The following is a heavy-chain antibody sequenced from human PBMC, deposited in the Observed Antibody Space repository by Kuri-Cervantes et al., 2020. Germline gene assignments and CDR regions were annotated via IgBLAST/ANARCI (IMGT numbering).Heavy chain of an antibody. J-gene: IGHJ6*03. V-gene: IGHV3-30*03. D-gene: IGHD6-13*01. CDR1: GFTFSSYG. Sequence: GGSLRLSCAASGFTFSSYGMHWVRQAPGKGLEWVAVISYDGSNKYYADSVKGRFTISRDNSKNSLYLQMNSLRAEDTAVYYCARDGAGRGHYYYMDVWGKGTTVTVSS. CDR3: ARDGAGRGHYYYMDV. CDR2: ISYDGSNK.